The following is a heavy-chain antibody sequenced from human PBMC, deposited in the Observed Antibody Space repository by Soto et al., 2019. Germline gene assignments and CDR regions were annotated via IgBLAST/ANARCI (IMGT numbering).Heavy chain of an antibody. Sequence: GESLKISCKGSGYSFTSYWIGWVRQMPGKGLEWMGIIYPGDSDTRYSPSFQGQVTISADKSISTAYLQWSSLKASDTAMYYCARGSITMVRGYVIPDYWGQGTLVTVSS. D-gene: IGHD3-10*01. V-gene: IGHV5-51*01. CDR2: IYPGDSDT. CDR1: GYSFTSYW. J-gene: IGHJ4*02. CDR3: ARGSITMVRGYVIPDY.